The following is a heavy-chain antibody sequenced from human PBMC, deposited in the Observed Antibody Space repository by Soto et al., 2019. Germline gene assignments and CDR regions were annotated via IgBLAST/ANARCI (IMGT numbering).Heavy chain of an antibody. CDR2: IVVGSGNT. D-gene: IGHD3-22*01. CDR1: GLRLTSSA. CDR3: AAAAYYYDSSGRYDY. V-gene: IGHV1-58*01. J-gene: IGHJ4*02. Sequence: KGYLKGSGLRLTSSAVQWVRQARGQRLEWIGWIVVGSGNTNYAQKFQERVTITRDMSTSTAYMELSSLRSEDTAVYYCAAAAYYYDSSGRYDYWGQGTPVTGSS.